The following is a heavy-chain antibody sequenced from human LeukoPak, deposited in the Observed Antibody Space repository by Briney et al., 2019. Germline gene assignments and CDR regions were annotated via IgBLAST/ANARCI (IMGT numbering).Heavy chain of an antibody. D-gene: IGHD2-15*01. CDR2: IYHSGST. Sequence: PSQTLSLTCAVSGGSISSGGYSWSWIRQPPGKGLEWIGYIYHSGSTYYNPSLKSRVTISVDRSKNQFSLKLSSVTAADTAVYYCARVGGEDYYYGMDIWGQGTTVTVSS. J-gene: IGHJ6*02. CDR3: ARVGGEDYYYGMDI. V-gene: IGHV4-30-2*01. CDR1: GGSISSGGYS.